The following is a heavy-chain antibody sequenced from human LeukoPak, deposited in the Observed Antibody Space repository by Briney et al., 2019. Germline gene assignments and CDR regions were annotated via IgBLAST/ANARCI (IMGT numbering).Heavy chain of an antibody. CDR3: ATSVYSSGWYSIDY. CDR1: GITFSSYA. CDR2: ISGSGGST. D-gene: IGHD6-19*01. V-gene: IGHV3-23*01. Sequence: GGSLRLSCAASGITFSSYAMRWVRQAPGKGLEWVSAISGSGGSTYYADSVKGRFTISRDNSKNTLYLQMNSLRAEDTALYYCATSVYSSGWYSIDYWGQGTLVTVSS. J-gene: IGHJ4*02.